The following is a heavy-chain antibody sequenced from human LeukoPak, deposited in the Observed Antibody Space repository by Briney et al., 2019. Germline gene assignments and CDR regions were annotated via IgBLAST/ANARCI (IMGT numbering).Heavy chain of an antibody. D-gene: IGHD5-12*01. CDR3: ARARRHWGVARYYFDY. CDR2: MNPNSGNT. Sequence: ASVKVSCKASGYTFTSYDINWVRQATGQGLEWMGWMNPNSGNTGYAQKFQGRVTMTRNTSISTAYMELSSLRSEDTAVYYCARARRHWGVARYYFDYWGQGTLVTVSS. CDR1: GYTFTSYD. J-gene: IGHJ4*02. V-gene: IGHV1-8*01.